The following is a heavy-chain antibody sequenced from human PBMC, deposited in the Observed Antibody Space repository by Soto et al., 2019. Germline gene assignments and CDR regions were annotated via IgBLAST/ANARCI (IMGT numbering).Heavy chain of an antibody. Sequence: GESLKISCKASGYSFTSYWIGWVRQMPGKGLEWMGIIYPDDSDTRYSPSFQGLVTISADKSINTAYLQWSGLKASDTAMYFCARHTIVATDNYYYGMDVWGQGTTVTVSS. CDR2: IYPDDSDT. CDR1: GYSFTSYW. CDR3: ARHTIVATDNYYYGMDV. D-gene: IGHD5-12*01. J-gene: IGHJ6*02. V-gene: IGHV5-51*01.